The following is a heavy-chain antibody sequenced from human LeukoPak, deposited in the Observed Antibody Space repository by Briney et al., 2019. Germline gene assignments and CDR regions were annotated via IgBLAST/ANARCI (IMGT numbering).Heavy chain of an antibody. CDR3: ARWTLAAAGTGWFDP. D-gene: IGHD6-13*01. CDR1: GGSVTSTN. J-gene: IGHJ5*02. CDR2: IYYSGST. Sequence: SETLSLTCDVSGGSVTSTNWWTWVRPPPGKGLEWIGYIYYSGSTNYNPSLKSRVTISVDTSKNQFSLKLSSVTAADTAVYYCARWTLAAAGTGWFDPWGQGTLVTVSS. V-gene: IGHV4-4*02.